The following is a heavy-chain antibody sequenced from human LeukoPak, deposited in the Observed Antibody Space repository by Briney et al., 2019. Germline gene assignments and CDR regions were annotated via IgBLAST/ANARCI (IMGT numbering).Heavy chain of an antibody. Sequence: PGGSLRLSCAASGFTFSSYGMSWVRQAPGRGLEWASAISGSGGSTYYADSVKGRFTISRDNSKNTRYLQMNSLRAEDTAVYYCAKGSGSSLYFSFDYWGQGTLVTVSS. CDR2: ISGSGGST. D-gene: IGHD6-13*01. J-gene: IGHJ4*02. CDR1: GFTFSSYG. V-gene: IGHV3-23*01. CDR3: AKGSGSSLYFSFDY.